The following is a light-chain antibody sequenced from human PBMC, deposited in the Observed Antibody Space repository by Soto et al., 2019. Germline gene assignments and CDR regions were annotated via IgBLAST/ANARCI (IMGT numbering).Light chain of an antibody. J-gene: IGLJ1*01. CDR3: CAYAGSRAYV. CDR2: EGI. CDR1: SSDVVSYNL. Sequence: QSVMTQPAAVSRSPGQSITISCTGTSSDVVSYNLVSWYQQHPGKAPKLMIYEGIKRHSGESNRFSGSRSVNTASLAVSGLQADDEADYSCCAYAGSRAYVVGTGTTLTVL. V-gene: IGLV2-23*01.